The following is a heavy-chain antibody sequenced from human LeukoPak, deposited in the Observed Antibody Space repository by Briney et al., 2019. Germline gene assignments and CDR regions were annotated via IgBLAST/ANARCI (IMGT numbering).Heavy chain of an antibody. V-gene: IGHV3-30*18. Sequence: PGRSLRLSCAASGFTFSSYGMHWVRQAPGKGLEWVAVISYDGSNKYYAVSVKGRFTISRDNSKNTLYLQMNSLRAEDTAVYYCAKDVGSGYYPLYFDYWGQGTLVTVSS. CDR1: GFTFSSYG. J-gene: IGHJ4*02. CDR3: AKDVGSGYYPLYFDY. CDR2: ISYDGSNK. D-gene: IGHD3-22*01.